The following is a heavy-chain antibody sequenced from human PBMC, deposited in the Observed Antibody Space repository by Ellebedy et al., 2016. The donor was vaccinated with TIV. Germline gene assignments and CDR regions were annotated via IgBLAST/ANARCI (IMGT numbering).Heavy chain of an antibody. D-gene: IGHD6-13*01. CDR1: GYMFTSYY. V-gene: IGHV1-46*01. Sequence: AALVKVSCKASGYMFTSYYMHWVRQAPGQGLEWMGIINPGGGSTSYAQKFQGRVIMTRDTSTSTVCMEMSRLRSEDTAVYYCSRDGTSTATDWFDPWGQGTLVTVSS. J-gene: IGHJ5*02. CDR2: INPGGGST. CDR3: SRDGTSTATDWFDP.